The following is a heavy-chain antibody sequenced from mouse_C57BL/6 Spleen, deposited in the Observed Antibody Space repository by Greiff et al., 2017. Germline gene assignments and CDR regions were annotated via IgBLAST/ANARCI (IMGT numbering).Heavy chain of an antibody. CDR2: IYPGSGST. D-gene: IGHD2-1*01. CDR3: ASLYYGNGAMDY. CDR1: GYTFTSYW. Sequence: QVQLQQPGAELVKPGASVKMSCKASGYTFTSYWITWVKQRPGQGLEWIGDIYPGSGSTNYNEKFKRKATLTVDTSTSTASMQLSSLTSADSAVYYCASLYYGNGAMDYWGQGTSVTVSS. J-gene: IGHJ4*01. V-gene: IGHV1-55*01.